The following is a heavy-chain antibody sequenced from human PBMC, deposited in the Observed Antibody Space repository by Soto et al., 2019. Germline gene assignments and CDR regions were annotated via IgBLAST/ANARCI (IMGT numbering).Heavy chain of an antibody. CDR3: AKVSSSWYAGFFDL. D-gene: IGHD6-13*01. J-gene: IGHJ4*02. CDR1: GFTFSIHA. CDR2: LSDSGGSI. Sequence: PGGSLRLSCTASGFTFSIHAMTWFRQAPGKGLEWVSGLSDSGGSIYYADSVKGRFTISRDNSMNTLYLQMKTLRAEDTAVYYCAKVSSSWYAGFFDLWGQGT. V-gene: IGHV3-23*01.